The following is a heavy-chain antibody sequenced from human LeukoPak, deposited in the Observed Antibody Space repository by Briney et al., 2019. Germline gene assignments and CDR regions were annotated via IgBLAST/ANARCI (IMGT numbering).Heavy chain of an antibody. V-gene: IGHV4-30-2*01. CDR1: GGSISSGGYY. CDR3: ARDGIAADDAFDI. J-gene: IGHJ3*02. D-gene: IGHD6-25*01. CDR2: IYHSGST. Sequence: SQTLSLTCTVSGGSISSGGYYWSWIRQPPGKGLEWIGYIYHSGSTYYNPSLKSRVTISVDRSKNQFSLKLSSVTAADTAVYYCARDGIAADDAFDIWGQGTMVTVSS.